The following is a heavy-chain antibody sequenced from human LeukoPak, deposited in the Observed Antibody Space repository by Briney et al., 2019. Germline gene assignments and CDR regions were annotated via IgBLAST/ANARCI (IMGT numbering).Heavy chain of an antibody. CDR2: INTNTGNP. D-gene: IGHD6-13*01. CDR1: GYTFTSYA. J-gene: IGHJ6*03. V-gene: IGHV7-4-1*02. Sequence: ASVKVSCKASGYTFTSYAMNWVRQAPGQGLEWMGWINTNTGNPTYAQGFTGRFVFSLDTSVSTAYLQISSLKAEDTAVYCCARRQQLDYYYYYMDVWGKGTTVTVSS. CDR3: ARRQQLDYYYYYMDV.